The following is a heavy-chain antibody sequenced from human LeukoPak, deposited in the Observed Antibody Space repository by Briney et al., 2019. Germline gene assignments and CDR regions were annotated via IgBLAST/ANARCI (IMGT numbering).Heavy chain of an antibody. Sequence: GGSLRLSCAASGFTFDDYSMHWVRQPPGKGLEWVSLISWDSVNIFYADSVKGRFTVSRDNAKNSLYLQMNSLRAEDTAVYYCARDSPSSTSWGYWGQGTLVTVSS. D-gene: IGHD2-2*01. J-gene: IGHJ4*02. CDR3: ARDSPSSTSWGY. CDR2: ISWDSVNI. CDR1: GFTFDDYS. V-gene: IGHV3-43*01.